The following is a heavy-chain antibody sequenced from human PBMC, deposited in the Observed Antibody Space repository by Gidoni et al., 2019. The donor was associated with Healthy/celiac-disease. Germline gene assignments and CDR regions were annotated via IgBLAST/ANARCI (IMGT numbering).Heavy chain of an antibody. V-gene: IGHV5-51*01. CDR2: IYPGDSDT. D-gene: IGHD3-3*01. Sequence: EVQLVQSGAEVKKPGESLKISCKGSEYSFTSYWIGWVRQMPGKGLEWMGSIYPGDSDTRYSPSFQGQVTISADKSISTAYLQWSSLKASDTAMYYCASLYYDFWSGTSEGWDVWGQGTTVTVSS. CDR1: EYSFTSYW. CDR3: ASLYYDFWSGTSEGWDV. J-gene: IGHJ6*02.